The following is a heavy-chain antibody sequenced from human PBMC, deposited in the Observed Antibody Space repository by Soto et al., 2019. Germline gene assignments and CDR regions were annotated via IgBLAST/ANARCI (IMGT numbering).Heavy chain of an antibody. J-gene: IGHJ6*02. Sequence: GGSLRLSCAASGFTFSSYAMSWVRQAPGKGLEWVSAISGSGGSTYYADSVKGRFTISRDNSKNTLYLQMNSLRAEDTAVYYCAKGGAARPAGYYYGMDVWGQGTTVTVSS. CDR3: AKGGAARPAGYYYGMDV. V-gene: IGHV3-23*01. CDR2: ISGSGGST. CDR1: GFTFSSYA. D-gene: IGHD6-6*01.